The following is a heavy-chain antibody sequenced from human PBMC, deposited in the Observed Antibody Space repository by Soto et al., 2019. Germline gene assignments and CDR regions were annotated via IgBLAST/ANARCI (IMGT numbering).Heavy chain of an antibody. CDR2: VYYTGST. J-gene: IGHJ5*02. V-gene: IGHV4-61*01. D-gene: IGHD3-10*01. Sequence: QVQLQESGPGLVKPSETLSLICTVSGSSVSSNFYYWSWIRQPPGKGLEWIGNVYYTGSTNYNSSRESRLTISADTSKNQFSLRLSSLIAADTAVYYCARGGRVSMVRGALDTWGQGTLVTVSS. CDR1: GSSVSSNFYY. CDR3: ARGGRVSMVRGALDT.